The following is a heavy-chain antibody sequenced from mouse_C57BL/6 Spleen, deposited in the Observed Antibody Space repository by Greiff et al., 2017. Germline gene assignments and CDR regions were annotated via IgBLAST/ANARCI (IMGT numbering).Heavy chain of an antibody. CDR1: GFTFSDYY. J-gene: IGHJ4*01. Sequence: EVKLMESGGGLVQPGGSLKLSCAASGFTFSDYYMYWVRQTPEKRLEWVAYISNGGGSTYYPDTVKGRFTISRDNAKNTLYLQMSRLKSDDTAVYYCARPTCYAMDYWGQGTSVTVSS. CDR2: ISNGGGST. CDR3: ARPTCYAMDY. V-gene: IGHV5-12*01.